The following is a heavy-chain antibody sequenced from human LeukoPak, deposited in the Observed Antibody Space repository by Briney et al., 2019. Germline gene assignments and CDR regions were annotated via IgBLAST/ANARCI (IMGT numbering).Heavy chain of an antibody. CDR2: INPSGGST. D-gene: IGHD1-26*01. CDR1: GYNFISYY. J-gene: IGHJ6*02. Sequence: ASVKVSCKASGYNFISYYMHWVRQAPGQGLEWMGIINPSGGSTSYAQKFQDRVTMTRDTSTSTVYMELSSLKSEDTAVYYCAREDVVLVDPVRYYYYGMDVWSQGTTVTVSS. CDR3: AREDVVLVDPVRYYYYGMDV. V-gene: IGHV1-46*01.